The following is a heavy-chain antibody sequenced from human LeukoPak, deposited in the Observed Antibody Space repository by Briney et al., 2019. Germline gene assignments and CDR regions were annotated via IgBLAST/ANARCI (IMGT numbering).Heavy chain of an antibody. V-gene: IGHV1-8*02. CDR2: MNPNSGNT. Sequence: ASVKVSCKASGGTFSSYAISWVRQATGQGLEWMGWMNPNSGNTGYAKKFQGRVTMTRNTSTSTAYMELSSLRSEDTAVYYCASFFRFGRNADAFDIWGQGTMVTVSS. CDR3: ASFFRFGRNADAFDI. J-gene: IGHJ3*02. CDR1: GGTFSSYA. D-gene: IGHD3-10*01.